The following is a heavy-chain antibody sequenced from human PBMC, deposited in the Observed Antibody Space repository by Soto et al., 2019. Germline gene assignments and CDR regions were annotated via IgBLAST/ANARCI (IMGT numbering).Heavy chain of an antibody. Sequence: EVQLVESGGGLVQPGGSLRLSCAASGFTFSSYSMNWVRQAPGKGLEWVSYISSSSSTIYYADSVKGRFTISRDNAKNSLYLQLNSLRDEDTAVYYCARGRFQMYSSGWPDFDYWGQGTLVTVSS. CDR2: ISSSSSTI. CDR3: ARGRFQMYSSGWPDFDY. J-gene: IGHJ4*02. D-gene: IGHD6-19*01. V-gene: IGHV3-48*02. CDR1: GFTFSSYS.